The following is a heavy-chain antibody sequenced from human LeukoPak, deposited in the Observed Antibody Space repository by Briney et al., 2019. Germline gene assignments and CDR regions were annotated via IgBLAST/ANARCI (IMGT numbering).Heavy chain of an antibody. J-gene: IGHJ6*03. D-gene: IGHD6-19*01. CDR1: GFTFSSYS. CDR3: ARDPSPLGSGWHYYYYYMDV. V-gene: IGHV3-21*01. Sequence: GGSLRLSCAASGFTFSSYSMNWVRQAPGKGLEWVSSISSSSSYIYYADSVKGRFTISRDNAKNSLYLQMNSLRAEDTAVYYCARDPSPLGSGWHYYYYYMDVWGKGTTVTVSS. CDR2: ISSSSSYI.